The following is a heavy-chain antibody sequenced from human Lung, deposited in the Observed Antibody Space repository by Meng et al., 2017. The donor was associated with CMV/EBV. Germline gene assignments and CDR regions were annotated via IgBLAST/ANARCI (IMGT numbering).Heavy chain of an antibody. CDR1: GFIFSSYA. CDR2: VYYDGSNQ. D-gene: IGHD6-19*01. J-gene: IGHJ6*02. Sequence: GSXRLSCAPSGFIFSSYAMHWVRQAPGKGLEWVALVYYDGSNQYYSDSVRGRFNISRDNSKNTLFLQMNSLRGEDTGVYYCAKDRVARWLAAEVDYYGMDAWGQGTTVTVSS. CDR3: AKDRVARWLAAEVDYYGMDA. V-gene: IGHV3-33*06.